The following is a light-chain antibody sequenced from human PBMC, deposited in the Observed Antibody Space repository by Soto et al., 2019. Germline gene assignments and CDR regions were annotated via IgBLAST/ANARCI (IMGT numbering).Light chain of an antibody. Sequence: DIQMTQSPSTLSASVGDRVTITCRASQSINIWLAWYQQKAGKAPKLLIYDASTLESGVPSRFSGSGSRTEFTLTISSLQPDDFATYYCQEYNSWRGEWTFGQGTTVEIK. CDR1: QSINIW. CDR2: DAS. V-gene: IGKV1-5*01. J-gene: IGKJ1*01. CDR3: QEYNSWRGEWT.